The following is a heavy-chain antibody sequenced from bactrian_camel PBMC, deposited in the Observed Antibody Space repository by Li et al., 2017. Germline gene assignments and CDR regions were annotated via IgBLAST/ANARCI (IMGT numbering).Heavy chain of an antibody. CDR2: IAVVDGST. CDR3: AYFRRAISGCTHDLRYPGNY. Sequence: VQLVESGGDSVQAGGTLRLSCVASGHTDSIDSLITMGWYRQAPGKLRERIAAIAVVDGSTWYADSVKGRFTISQDNAKNILSLQMDSLKPEDTAMYYCAYFRRAISGCTHDLRYPGNYRGQGTQVTVS. J-gene: IGHJ4*01. D-gene: IGHD1*01. V-gene: IGHV3S54*01. CDR1: GHTDSIDSLIT.